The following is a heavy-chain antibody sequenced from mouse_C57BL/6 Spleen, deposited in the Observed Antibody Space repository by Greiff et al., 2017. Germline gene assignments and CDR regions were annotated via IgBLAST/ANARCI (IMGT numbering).Heavy chain of an antibody. V-gene: IGHV14-2*01. J-gene: IGHJ2*01. Sequence: EVQLQQSGAELVKPGASVTLSCTASGFNITDYYMHWVKQRTEQGLEWIGRIDPEGGETKYAPKFQGKATITADTSSNTAYLQLSSLTSEDTAVYYWARGTTVVAEKGIDYWGQGTTLTVSA. CDR2: IDPEGGET. D-gene: IGHD1-1*01. CDR1: GFNITDYY. CDR3: ARGTTVVAEKGIDY.